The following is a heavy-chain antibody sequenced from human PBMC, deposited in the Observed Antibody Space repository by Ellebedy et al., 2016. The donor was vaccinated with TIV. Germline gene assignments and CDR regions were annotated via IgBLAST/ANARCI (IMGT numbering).Heavy chain of an antibody. CDR1: GGSISSNRYY. Sequence: MPSETLSLTCTVSGGSISSNRYYWGWIRQPPGKGLEWIGDIYYSGSTYYNPSLESRVTISVDTSKNQFSLRLTSVTAADTAVYYCARRKVPGDFGMDVWGHGTAVTVSS. CDR3: ARRKVPGDFGMDV. CDR2: IYYSGST. V-gene: IGHV4-39*01. J-gene: IGHJ6*02. D-gene: IGHD3-10*01.